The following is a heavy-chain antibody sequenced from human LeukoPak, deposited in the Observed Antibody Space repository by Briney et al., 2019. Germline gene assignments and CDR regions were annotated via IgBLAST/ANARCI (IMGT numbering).Heavy chain of an antibody. CDR2: IKQDGSEK. V-gene: IGHV3-7*01. J-gene: IGHJ4*02. Sequence: GGSLRLSCAASGFTFSSTWMSWVRQAPGKGLEWVANIKQDGSEKYYVDSVKGRFTISRDNAQNSLYLQMNSLRAEDTAVYYCARRFRSTGYYFDYWGQGTQVTVSS. CDR1: GFTFSSTW. CDR3: ARRFRSTGYYFDY. D-gene: IGHD3-9*01.